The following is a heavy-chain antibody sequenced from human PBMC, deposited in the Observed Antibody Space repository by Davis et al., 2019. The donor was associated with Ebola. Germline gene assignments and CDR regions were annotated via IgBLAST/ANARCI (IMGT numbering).Heavy chain of an antibody. V-gene: IGHV4-31*02. Sequence: SCTVSGGSISSGGYYWSWIRQLPGKGLEWIGYIYYSGIPYSNPSLGSRVTISVDTSKNQFSLNLSSVTAADTAVYYCARLRTEMASFYFEYWGQGTLVTVSS. D-gene: IGHD5-24*01. CDR3: ARLRTEMASFYFEY. CDR1: GGSISSGGYY. CDR2: IYYSGIP. J-gene: IGHJ4*02.